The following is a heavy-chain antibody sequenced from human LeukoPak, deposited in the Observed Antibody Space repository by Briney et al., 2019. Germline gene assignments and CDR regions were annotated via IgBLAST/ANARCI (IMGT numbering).Heavy chain of an antibody. J-gene: IGHJ3*01. D-gene: IGHD6-6*01. V-gene: IGHV3-7*03. CDR1: GFTFSGFW. CDR3: ARSSDSSSSSV. CDR2: INSDGSEG. Sequence: GGSLRLSCAVSGFTFSGFWMSWSRQAPGKGLEWVASINSDGSEGYYADVVKGRFTISRDNAKNSLYLQINSLRAEDTAVYYCARSSDSSSSSVWGQGTMVTVSS.